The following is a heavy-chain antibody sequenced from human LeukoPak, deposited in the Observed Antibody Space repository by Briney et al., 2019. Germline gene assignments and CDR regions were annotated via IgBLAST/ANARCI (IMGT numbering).Heavy chain of an antibody. V-gene: IGHV3-23*01. CDR3: AKGSYYYDSSAVDH. Sequence: GGSLRLSCAASGFTFSSYAMSWVRQAPGKGLEWVSAISGSGGSTYYADSVKGRFTISRDNSKNTLYLQMNSLRAEDTAVYYCAKGSYYYDSSAVDHWGQGTLVTVSS. CDR1: GFTFSSYA. D-gene: IGHD3-22*01. CDR2: ISGSGGST. J-gene: IGHJ4*02.